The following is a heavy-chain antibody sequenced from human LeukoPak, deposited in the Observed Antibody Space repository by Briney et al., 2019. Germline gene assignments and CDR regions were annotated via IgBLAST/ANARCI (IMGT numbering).Heavy chain of an antibody. J-gene: IGHJ4*02. CDR2: ISSTGSDI. D-gene: IGHD1-26*01. CDR3: ARDLPTGTYRAYFDN. Sequence: GGSLRLSCAGSGFIFSNYEMNWVRQAPGKGLEWVSYISSTGSDIYYADSVKGRFTISRDNAENSLYLQMNSLRAEDTADYYCARDLPTGTYRAYFDNWGQGTLVTVSS. CDR1: GFIFSNYE. V-gene: IGHV3-48*03.